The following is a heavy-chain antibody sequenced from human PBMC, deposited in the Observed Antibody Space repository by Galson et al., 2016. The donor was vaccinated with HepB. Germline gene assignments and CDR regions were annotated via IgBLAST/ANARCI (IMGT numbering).Heavy chain of an antibody. CDR2: LYYSGLT. CDR3: ARQVGDYVWGGRFDP. J-gene: IGHJ5*02. D-gene: IGHD3-16*01. V-gene: IGHV4-39*01. CDR1: GGSISRRGYY. Sequence: ETLSLTCTVSGGSISRRGYYWGWIRLPPGKGLEWIGSLYYSGLTYYNPSLKSRVTISVDTSKNQFSLKLSSVTAADTAVYYCARQVGDYVWGGRFDPWGQGTLVTVSS.